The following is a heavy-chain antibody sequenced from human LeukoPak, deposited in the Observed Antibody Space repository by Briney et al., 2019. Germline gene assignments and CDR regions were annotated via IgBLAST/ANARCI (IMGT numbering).Heavy chain of an antibody. V-gene: IGHV3-23*01. CDR1: GFTFGSHA. CDR2: ISGSGGST. J-gene: IGHJ3*02. Sequence: PGGSLRLSCAASGFTFGSHAMSWVRQAPGKGLEWVSAISGSGGSTYYADSVKGRFTISRDNSKNTLYLQVKSLRAEDTAVFYCARIISGWSAFDIWGQGTMVTVSS. CDR3: ARIISGWSAFDI. D-gene: IGHD6-19*01.